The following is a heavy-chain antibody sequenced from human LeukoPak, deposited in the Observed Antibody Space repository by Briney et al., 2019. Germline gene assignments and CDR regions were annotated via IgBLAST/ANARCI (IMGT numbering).Heavy chain of an antibody. Sequence: SGTLSLTCTVSGGSISSYYWSWIRQPPGKGLEWIGYIYYSGSTNYNPSLKSRVTISVDTSKNQFSLKLSSVTAADTAVYYCARLYYYDSSGYYWFDPWGQGTLVTVSS. J-gene: IGHJ5*02. CDR2: IYYSGST. D-gene: IGHD3-22*01. V-gene: IGHV4-59*08. CDR1: GGSISSYY. CDR3: ARLYYYDSSGYYWFDP.